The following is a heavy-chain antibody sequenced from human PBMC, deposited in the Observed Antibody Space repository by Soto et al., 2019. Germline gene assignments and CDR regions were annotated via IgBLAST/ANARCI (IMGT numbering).Heavy chain of an antibody. V-gene: IGHV3-23*01. Sequence: EVQLLESGEGLAHPGGSLRLSCAGSGFTFSDFAMAWVRQAPGKGLEWVSAISDSDETTFYADSVKGRFTISRDTSKNTLYLQMNSLRAEDTAIYFCAKEGYIDGDYVPLCDWGQGILVTVSS. CDR1: GFTFSDFA. CDR3: AKEGYIDGDYVPLCD. D-gene: IGHD4-17*01. CDR2: ISDSDETT. J-gene: IGHJ4*02.